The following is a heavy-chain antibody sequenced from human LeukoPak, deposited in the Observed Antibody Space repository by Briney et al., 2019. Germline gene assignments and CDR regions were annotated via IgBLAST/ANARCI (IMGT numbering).Heavy chain of an antibody. J-gene: IGHJ3*02. CDR3: ARHEEAANDAFDI. CDR2: VYYSGST. Sequence: SETLSLTCTVSGGSIRSDFWSWIRQPPGKGLEWIGYVYYSGSTNYSPSLNSRVTISIDTSKNQFSLKLSSVTAADTAVYYCARHEEAANDAFDIWGQGTMVTVSS. CDR1: GGSIRSDF. D-gene: IGHD2-15*01. V-gene: IGHV4-59*08.